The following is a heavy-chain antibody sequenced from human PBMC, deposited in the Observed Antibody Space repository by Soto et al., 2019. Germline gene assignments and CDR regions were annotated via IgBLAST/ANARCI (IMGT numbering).Heavy chain of an antibody. D-gene: IGHD3-3*02. CDR1: GFTFSSYA. CDR3: ARVRLAYYYYGMDV. V-gene: IGHV3-30-3*01. Sequence: PGGSLRLSCAASGFTFSSYAMHWVRQAPGKGLEWVAVISYDGSNKYYADSVKGRFTISRDNSKNTLYLQMNSLRAEDTAVYYCARVRLAYYYYGMDVWGQGTTVTVSS. J-gene: IGHJ6*01. CDR2: ISYDGSNK.